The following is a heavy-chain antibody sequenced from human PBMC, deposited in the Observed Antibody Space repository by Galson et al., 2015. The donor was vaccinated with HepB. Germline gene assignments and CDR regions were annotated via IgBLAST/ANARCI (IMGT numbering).Heavy chain of an antibody. D-gene: IGHD6-13*01. Sequence: SETLSLTCAVYGGSFSGYYWSWIRQPPGKGLEWIGEINHSGSTNYNPSLKSRVTIPVDTSKNQFSLKLSSVTAADTAVYYCARDTPRRIAAAGRYGMDVWGQGTTVTVSS. J-gene: IGHJ6*02. CDR1: GGSFSGYY. CDR3: ARDTPRRIAAAGRYGMDV. V-gene: IGHV4-34*01. CDR2: INHSGST.